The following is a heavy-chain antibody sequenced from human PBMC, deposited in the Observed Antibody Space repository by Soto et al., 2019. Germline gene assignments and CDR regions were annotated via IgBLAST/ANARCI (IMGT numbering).Heavy chain of an antibody. CDR2: INPNSGGT. J-gene: IGHJ4*02. CDR1: GYTFTGYY. Sequence: ASVKVSCKASGYTFTGYYMHWVRQAPGQGLEWMGWINPNSGGTNYAQKFQGRVTMTRDTSISTAYMELSRLRSDDTAVYYCARGDEEIGVVIILDYWGQGTLVTVSS. CDR3: ARGDEEIGVVIILDY. V-gene: IGHV1-2*02. D-gene: IGHD3-3*01.